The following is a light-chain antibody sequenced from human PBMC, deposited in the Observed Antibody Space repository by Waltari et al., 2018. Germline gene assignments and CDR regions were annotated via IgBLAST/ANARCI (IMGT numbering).Light chain of an antibody. V-gene: IGKV1-12*01. CDR1: QVIRSW. CDR2: AAS. CDR3: QQTNSFPRT. J-gene: IGKJ3*01. Sequence: DIQMTQSPSSVSASVGDRVTITCRASQVIRSWLAWYQQKPGKAPKLVIYAASSLQSGVPSRFSGSGSGTDFTLTISSLQPEDFATYFCQQTNSFPRTFGPGTKVDIK.